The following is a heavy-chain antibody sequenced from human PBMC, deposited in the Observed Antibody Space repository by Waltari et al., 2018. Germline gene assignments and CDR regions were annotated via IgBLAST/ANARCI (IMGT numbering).Heavy chain of an antibody. CDR1: GYSFTNYW. V-gene: IGHV5-10-1*03. Sequence: EVHLVQSGAEVKKPGESLKISCKGSGYSFTNYWLNWVRQMPGKGLEWMGRIDPSDSETNYSPSFQGHVTISADKSTNTAYLQWSTLKASDTAMYYCARGVGSPGDFWGQGTLVTVSS. J-gene: IGHJ4*02. CDR3: ARGVGSPGDF. CDR2: IDPSDSET. D-gene: IGHD2-8*01.